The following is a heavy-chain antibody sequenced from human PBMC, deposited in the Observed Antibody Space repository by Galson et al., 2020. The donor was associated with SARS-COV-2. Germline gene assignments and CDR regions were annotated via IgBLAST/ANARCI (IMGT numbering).Heavy chain of an antibody. J-gene: IGHJ3*02. CDR1: GFTVSSNY. CDR3: ASRYCSGGSCYGSAFDI. V-gene: IGHV3-53*04. D-gene: IGHD2-15*01. CDR2: IYSGGST. Sequence: TGGSLRLSCAASGFTVSSNYMSWVRQAPGKGLEWVSVIYSGGSTYYADSVKGRFTISRHNSKNTLYLQMNSLRAEDTAVYYCASRYCSGGSCYGSAFDIWGQGTMVTVSS.